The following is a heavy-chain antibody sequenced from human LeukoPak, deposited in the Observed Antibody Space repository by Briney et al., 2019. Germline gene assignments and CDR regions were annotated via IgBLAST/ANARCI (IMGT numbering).Heavy chain of an antibody. CDR3: ARWDSSGYYSLDY. Sequence: GRSLRLSCAASGFTFSSYGMHWVRQAPGKGLEWVAFIRYDGSNKYYADSVKGRFTISRDSAKNTLYLQMNSLRAEDTAVYYCARWDSSGYYSLDYWGQGTLVAVSS. J-gene: IGHJ4*02. D-gene: IGHD3-22*01. CDR2: IRYDGSNK. CDR1: GFTFSSYG. V-gene: IGHV3-33*01.